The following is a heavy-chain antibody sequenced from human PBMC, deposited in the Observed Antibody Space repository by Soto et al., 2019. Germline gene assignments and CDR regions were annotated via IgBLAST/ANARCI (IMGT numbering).Heavy chain of an antibody. V-gene: IGHV4-34*01. CDR3: ARGGGLEWLRYRGPSNWFDP. J-gene: IGHJ5*02. CDR2: INHSGST. CDR1: GGSFSGYY. Sequence: QVQLQQWGAGLLKPSETLSLTCAVYGGSFSGYYWSWIRQPPGKGLEWMGEINHSGSTNYNPSLKSRVTIAADTSKNQFSLKLSSVTAADTAVYYCARGGGLEWLRYRGPSNWFDPWGQGTLVTVSS. D-gene: IGHD5-12*01.